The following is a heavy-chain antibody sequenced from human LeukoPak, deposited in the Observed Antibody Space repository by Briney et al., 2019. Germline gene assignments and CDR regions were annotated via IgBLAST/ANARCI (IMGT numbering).Heavy chain of an antibody. D-gene: IGHD3-3*01. CDR2: IYTSGST. Sequence: SETMSLTCTVSGGSISSGSYYWSWIRQPAGKGLEWIGRIYTSGSTNYNPSLKSRVTISVDTSKNQFSLKLSSVTAADTAVYYCARENYYDFWSGYPNWFDPWGQGTLVTVSS. J-gene: IGHJ5*02. V-gene: IGHV4-61*02. CDR3: ARENYYDFWSGYPNWFDP. CDR1: GGSISSGSYY.